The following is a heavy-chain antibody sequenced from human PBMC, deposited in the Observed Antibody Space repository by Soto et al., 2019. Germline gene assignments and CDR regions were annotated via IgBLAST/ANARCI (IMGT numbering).Heavy chain of an antibody. V-gene: IGHV3-30*18. D-gene: IGHD5-18*01. J-gene: IGHJ6*02. CDR1: GFTFSSYC. CDR2: ISYDGSNK. CDR3: AKDHVYSYGRPSVYYYYGMDV. Sequence: GGSLRLSCAASGFTFSSYCMHWVRQAPGKGLEWVAVISYDGSNKYYADSVKGRFTISRDNSKNTLYLQMNSLRAEDTAVYYCAKDHVYSYGRPSVYYYYGMDVWGQGTTVTVSS.